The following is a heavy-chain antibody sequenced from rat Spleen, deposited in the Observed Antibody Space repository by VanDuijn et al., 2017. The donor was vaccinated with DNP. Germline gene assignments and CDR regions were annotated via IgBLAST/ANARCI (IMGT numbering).Heavy chain of an antibody. Sequence: EVQLVESGGGLVQPGRSLKLSCATSGFTFSDCNMAWVRQAPKKGLEWVATILYDDGRTYYRNSVKGRFTISRDNAKSTLYLQMDSLRSEDTATYYCTTFEGRDAWGQGTSVTVSS. CDR1: GFTFSDCN. J-gene: IGHJ4*01. CDR3: TTFEGRDA. D-gene: IGHD1-11*01. V-gene: IGHV5S10*01. CDR2: ILYDDGRT.